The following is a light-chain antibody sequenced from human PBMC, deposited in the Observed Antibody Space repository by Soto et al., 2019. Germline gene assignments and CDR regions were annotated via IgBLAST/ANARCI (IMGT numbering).Light chain of an antibody. CDR2: EGT. J-gene: IGLJ2*01. CDR1: SSDVGSYNL. Sequence: QSVLTQPASVSGSPGQSITISCTGTSSDVGSYNLVSWYQQHPDKAPNLIIYEGTKRPSGVSNRFSGSKSDNTASLTISGLQAEDESDYYCCSYAGSSTWVFGGGTKLTVL. V-gene: IGLV2-23*01. CDR3: CSYAGSSTWV.